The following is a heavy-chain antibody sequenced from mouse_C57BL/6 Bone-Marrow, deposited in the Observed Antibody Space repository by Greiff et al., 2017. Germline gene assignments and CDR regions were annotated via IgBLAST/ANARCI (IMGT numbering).Heavy chain of an antibody. CDR1: GFTFSSYG. D-gene: IGHD2-14*01. CDR3: ARREVRDWYFDV. CDR2: ISSGGNYT. J-gene: IGHJ1*01. Sequence: EVQVVASGGDLVKPGGSLKLSCAASGFTFSSYGMSWVRQTPDKRLEWVATISSGGNYTYYPDSVKGRFTISRDNAKNTLYLQMSSLKSEDTAMYYGARREVRDWYFDVWGAGTTVTVSS. V-gene: IGHV5-6*01.